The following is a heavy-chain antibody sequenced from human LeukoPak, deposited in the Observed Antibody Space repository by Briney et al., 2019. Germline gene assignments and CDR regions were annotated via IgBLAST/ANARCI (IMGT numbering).Heavy chain of an antibody. CDR2: ISSNRDTI. CDR1: GFTFSSYA. D-gene: IGHD5-12*01. Sequence: GGSLRLSCAASGFTFSSYAMHWVRQAPGRGLEWISYISSNRDTIYYAASVKGRFTISRDNARYSLYLQMNSLRDEDTAVYYCARGPGYGHYFDYWGQGALVTVSS. J-gene: IGHJ4*02. CDR3: ARGPGYGHYFDY. V-gene: IGHV3-48*02.